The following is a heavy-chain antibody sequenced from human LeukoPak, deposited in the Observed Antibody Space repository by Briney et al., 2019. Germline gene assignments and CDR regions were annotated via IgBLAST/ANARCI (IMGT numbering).Heavy chain of an antibody. CDR2: ISSSGSTI. CDR3: ARVTRGYSYGVDY. J-gene: IGHJ4*02. D-gene: IGHD5-18*01. V-gene: IGHV3-48*03. CDR1: GFTFSSYE. Sequence: GGSLRLSCAASGFTFSSYEMNWVRQTPGKGLEWVSYISSSGSTIYYADSVKGRFTISRDNAKNSLYLQMNSLRAEDTAVYYCARVTRGYSYGVDYWGQGTLVTVSS.